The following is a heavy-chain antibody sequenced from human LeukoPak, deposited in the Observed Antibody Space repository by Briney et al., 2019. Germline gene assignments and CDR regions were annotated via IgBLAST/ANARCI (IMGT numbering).Heavy chain of an antibody. CDR3: ARVIVVPAAINGNYYYGMDV. CDR2: INPNSGGT. CDR1: GYTFTGYY. V-gene: IGHV1-2*02. Sequence: GASVKVSCKASGYTFTGYYMRWVRQARGQGLEWMGWINPNSGGTNYAQKFQGRVTMTRDTSISTAYIELSRLRSDDTAVYHCARVIVVPAAINGNYYYGMDVWGQGTTVTVSS. J-gene: IGHJ6*02. D-gene: IGHD2-2*01.